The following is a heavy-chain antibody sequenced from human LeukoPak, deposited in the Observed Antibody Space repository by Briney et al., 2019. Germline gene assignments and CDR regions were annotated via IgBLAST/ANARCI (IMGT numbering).Heavy chain of an antibody. CDR2: IIPIFGTA. D-gene: IGHD1-26*01. CDR1: GGTFSSYA. CDR3: ARPSGSYGRAFDI. Sequence: SVKVSCKASGGTFSSYAISWVRQAPGQGLEWMGGIIPIFGTANYAQKFQGRVTITADESTSTAYMELNSLRSEDAAVYYCARPSGSYGRAFDIWGQGTMVTVSS. V-gene: IGHV1-69*13. J-gene: IGHJ3*02.